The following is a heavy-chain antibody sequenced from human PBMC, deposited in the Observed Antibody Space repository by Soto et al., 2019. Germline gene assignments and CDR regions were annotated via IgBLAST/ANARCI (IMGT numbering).Heavy chain of an antibody. Sequence: SETLSLTCTVSGDSITSNSYFWAWIRQPPGKGLEWIGSIYYSGTTYYNPSLKSRVTISVDTSKNQFSLQVRSVTAADTSVYYCARDLKEYCSDGKCNWLDPWGQGTLVTVSS. J-gene: IGHJ5*02. V-gene: IGHV4-39*02. CDR1: GDSITSNSYF. CDR2: IYYSGTT. CDR3: ARDLKEYCSDGKCNWLDP. D-gene: IGHD2-15*01.